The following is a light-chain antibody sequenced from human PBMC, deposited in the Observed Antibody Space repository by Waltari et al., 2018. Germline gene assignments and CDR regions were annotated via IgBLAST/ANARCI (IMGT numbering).Light chain of an antibody. CDR1: SSTIGSNY. CDR3: AAWDDSIWV. Sequence: QYVLTQPPSASGTPGQRVTISCSGSSSTIGSNYVYWYQQLPGTAPKLLIYRNNQRASGVPDRFSGSKSGTSASLAVSGLRSEDEADYYCAAWDDSIWVFGGGTKLTVL. V-gene: IGLV1-47*01. CDR2: RNN. J-gene: IGLJ3*02.